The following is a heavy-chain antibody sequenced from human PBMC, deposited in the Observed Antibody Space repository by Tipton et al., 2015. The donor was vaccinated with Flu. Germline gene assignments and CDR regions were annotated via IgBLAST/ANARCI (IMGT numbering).Heavy chain of an antibody. V-gene: IGHV4-59*01. J-gene: IGHJ5*02. CDR3: AREVVVPAAIGINWFDP. CDR2: IYYSGST. Sequence: TLSLTCTVSGGSISSYYWSWIRQPPGKGLEWIGYIYYSGSTNYNPPLKSRVTISVDTSKNQFSLKLSSVTAADTAVYYCAREVVVPAAIGINWFDPWGQGTLVTVSS. D-gene: IGHD2-2*01. CDR1: GGSISSYY.